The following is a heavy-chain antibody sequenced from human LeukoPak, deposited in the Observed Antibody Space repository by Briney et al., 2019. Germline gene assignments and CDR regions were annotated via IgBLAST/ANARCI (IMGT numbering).Heavy chain of an antibody. CDR1: GFTFSSYG. CDR2: IRYDGSNK. V-gene: IGHV3-30*02. D-gene: IGHD2-2*01. J-gene: IGHJ4*02. Sequence: TGGSLRLSCAASGFTFSSYGMHWVRQAPGKGLDWVAFIRYDGSNKYYADSVKGRFTISRDNSKNTLYLQMNSLRAEDTAVYYCAKDQMRYCSSTSCYPFDYWGQGTLVTVSS. CDR3: AKDQMRYCSSTSCYPFDY.